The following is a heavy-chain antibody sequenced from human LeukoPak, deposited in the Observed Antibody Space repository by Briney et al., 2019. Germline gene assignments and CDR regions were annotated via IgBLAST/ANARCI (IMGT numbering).Heavy chain of an antibody. D-gene: IGHD5-24*01. CDR3: ARVESDYYGMDV. CDR1: GYTFTSYY. V-gene: IGHV1-46*01. CDR2: INPSGGST. J-gene: IGHJ6*02. Sequence: ASVKVSCKASGYTFTSYYMHWVRQAPGQGLEWMGIINPSGGSTSYAQKFQGRVTMTRDTSTCTVYMELSSLRSEDTAVYYCARVESDYYGMDVWGQGTTVTVSS.